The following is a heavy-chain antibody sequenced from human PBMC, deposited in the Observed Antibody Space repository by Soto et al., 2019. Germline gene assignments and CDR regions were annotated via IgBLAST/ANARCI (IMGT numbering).Heavy chain of an antibody. Sequence: ASVKVSCKASGYTFTGYYMHWVRQAPGQGLEWMGWINPNSGGTNYAQKFQGWVTMTRDTSISTAYMELSRLRSDDTAVYYCARGAGYSSGWSRSSNWFDPWGQGTLDTVSS. V-gene: IGHV1-2*04. CDR1: GYTFTGYY. D-gene: IGHD6-19*01. CDR2: INPNSGGT. J-gene: IGHJ5*02. CDR3: ARGAGYSSGWSRSSNWFDP.